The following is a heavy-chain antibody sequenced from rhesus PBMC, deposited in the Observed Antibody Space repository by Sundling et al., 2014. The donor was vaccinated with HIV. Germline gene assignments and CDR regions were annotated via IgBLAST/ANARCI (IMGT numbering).Heavy chain of an antibody. V-gene: IGHV4-143*01. J-gene: IGHJ6*01. CDR3: AGTIRWGLDS. Sequence: QVQLQESGPGLVKPSETLSLTCTVSGGSISGDFYWSWVRQVPGKGLEWIGNIYGNSAFTKYKSSLKRRVSISKDTSQNQFSLKLNAVTAADTAVYFCAGTIRWGLDSWGQGIVVTVSS. CDR1: GGSISGDFY. D-gene: IGHD1-1*01. CDR2: IYGNSAFT.